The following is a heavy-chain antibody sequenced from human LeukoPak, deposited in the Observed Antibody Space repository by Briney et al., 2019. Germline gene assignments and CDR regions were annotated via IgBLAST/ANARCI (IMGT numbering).Heavy chain of an antibody. V-gene: IGHV3-13*01. Sequence: GGSLRPSCAASGFNFGSYDMHWVRQATGKGLEWVSAIGTAGDTYYPGSVKGRFTISRENAKNSLYLQMNSLRAEDTAVYYCAKGRGDYDPFDYWGQGTLVTVSS. CDR3: AKGRGDYDPFDY. CDR2: IGTAGDT. CDR1: GFNFGSYD. J-gene: IGHJ4*02. D-gene: IGHD4-17*01.